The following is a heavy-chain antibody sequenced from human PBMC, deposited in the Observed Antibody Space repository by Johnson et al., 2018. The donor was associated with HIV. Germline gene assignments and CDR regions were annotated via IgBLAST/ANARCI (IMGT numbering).Heavy chain of an antibody. CDR1: GFTFSSYW. V-gene: IGHV3-74*01. D-gene: IGHD4-23*01. CDR3: AKDTGGNSEIDAFDI. Sequence: VQLVESGGGLVQPGGSLRLSCAASGFTFSSYWMHWVRQAPGKGLVWVSRINSDGSSTSYADSVKGRFTISRDNAKNTLYLQMNSLRAEDTAVYFCAKDTGGNSEIDAFDIWGQGTMVTVSS. J-gene: IGHJ3*02. CDR2: INSDGSST.